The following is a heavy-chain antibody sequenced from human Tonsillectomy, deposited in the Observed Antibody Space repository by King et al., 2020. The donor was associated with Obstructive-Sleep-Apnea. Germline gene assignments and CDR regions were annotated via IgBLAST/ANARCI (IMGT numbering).Heavy chain of an antibody. CDR2: LNHSGST. V-gene: IGHV4-34*01. CDR3: ARDLRYYHYYYGMDV. D-gene: IGHD3-9*01. CDR1: GGSFSDYY. Sequence: VQLQQWGAGLLKPSETLSLTCAVYGGSFSDYYWSWIRQPPGQGLEWIGELNHSGSTNYNPSLKCRVTISVDTSKNHFSLRLSFVTAADTAVYYCARDLRYYHYYYGMDVWGQGTTVTVSS. J-gene: IGHJ6*02.